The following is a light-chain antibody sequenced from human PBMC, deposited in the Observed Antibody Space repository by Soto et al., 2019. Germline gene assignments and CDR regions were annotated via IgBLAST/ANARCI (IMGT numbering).Light chain of an antibody. CDR1: QSISSSY. V-gene: IGKV3-20*01. Sequence: EIVLTQSPGTLSLSPGERATLSCRASQSISSSYLAWYQHKPGQAPRLLIYGASGRATGIPDRFSGSGSGTDFTLTITRLEPEDFAVYYCQHYVSSPPITFGQGTRLEIE. CDR2: GAS. CDR3: QHYVSSPPIT. J-gene: IGKJ5*01.